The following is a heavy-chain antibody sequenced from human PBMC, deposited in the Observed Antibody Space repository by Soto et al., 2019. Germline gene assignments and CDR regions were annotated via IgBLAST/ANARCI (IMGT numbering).Heavy chain of an antibody. CDR1: GGTFSSYA. CDR3: AKVYDYVRGEYYLDY. V-gene: IGHV1-69*13. J-gene: IGHJ4*02. Sequence: GASVKVSCKASGGTFSSYAISWVRQAPGQGLERMGGIIPIFGTANYAQKFQGRVTISADDSTSTVYMEMSSLRSEDTAVYYCAKVYDYVRGEYYLDYWGQGTLVTVSS. CDR2: IIPIFGTA. D-gene: IGHD3-16*01.